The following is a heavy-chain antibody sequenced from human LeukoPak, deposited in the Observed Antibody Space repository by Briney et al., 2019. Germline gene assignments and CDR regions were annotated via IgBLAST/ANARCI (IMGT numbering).Heavy chain of an antibody. J-gene: IGHJ4*02. CDR3: AKEGNGDYYFDY. Sequence: PGGSLRLSCAASGFTFSSYAMSWVRQAPGKGLEWVSAMSGSAGSTYYADAVKGRFTISRDNSKNTRYLQMNSLRAEDTAVYYCAKEGNGDYYFDYWGQGTLVTVSS. D-gene: IGHD4-17*01. CDR1: GFTFSSYA. CDR2: MSGSAGST. V-gene: IGHV3-23*01.